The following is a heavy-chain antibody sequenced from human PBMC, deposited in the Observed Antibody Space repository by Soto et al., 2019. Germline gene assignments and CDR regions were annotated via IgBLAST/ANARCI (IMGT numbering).Heavy chain of an antibody. J-gene: IGHJ5*02. CDR1: GGSISSYY. CDR3: ARDKDYYDSSGYYRVENWFDP. D-gene: IGHD3-22*01. Sequence: SETLSLTCTVSGGSISSYYWSWIRQPPGKGLEWIGYIYYSGSTNYNPSLKSRVTISVDTSKNQFSLKLSSVTAADTAVYYCARDKDYYDSSGYYRVENWFDPWGQGTLVTVS. V-gene: IGHV4-59*01. CDR2: IYYSGST.